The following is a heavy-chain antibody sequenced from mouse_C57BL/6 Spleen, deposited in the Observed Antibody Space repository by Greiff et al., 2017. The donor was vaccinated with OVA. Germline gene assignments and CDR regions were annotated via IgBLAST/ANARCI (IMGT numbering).Heavy chain of an antibody. Sequence: VQLQQSGAELARPGASVKMSCKASGYTFTSYTMHWVKQRPGQGLEWIGYINPSSGYTKYNQKFKDKATLTADKSSSTAYMQLSSLTSEDSAVYYCARRGFITTVVPYFDYCGQGTTLTVSS. CDR3: ARRGFITTVVPYFDY. D-gene: IGHD1-1*01. V-gene: IGHV1-4*01. CDR2: INPSSGYT. CDR1: GYTFTSYT. J-gene: IGHJ2*01.